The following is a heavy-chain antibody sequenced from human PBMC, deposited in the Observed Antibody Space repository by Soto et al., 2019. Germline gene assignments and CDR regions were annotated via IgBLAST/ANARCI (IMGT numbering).Heavy chain of an antibody. J-gene: IGHJ6*02. CDR2: INPSGGST. V-gene: IGHV1-46*01. D-gene: IGHD3-3*01. CDR3: ARDEYYDFWSGPKSGYYYGMDV. CDR1: GYTFTSYY. Sequence: GASVKVSCKASGYTFTSYYMHWVRQAPGQGLEWMGIINPSGGSTSYAQKFQGRVTMTRDTSTSTVYMELSSLRSEDTAVYYCARDEYYDFWSGPKSGYYYGMDVWGQRTTVTVSS.